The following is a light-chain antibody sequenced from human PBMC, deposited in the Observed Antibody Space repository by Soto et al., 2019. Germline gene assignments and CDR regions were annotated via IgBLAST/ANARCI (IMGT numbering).Light chain of an antibody. J-gene: IGLJ1*01. CDR2: DVS. CDR1: SSDVGGYNY. Sequence: QSALTQPASVSGSPGQSITVSCTGTSSDVGGYNYVSWYQHHPGKAPKLMIFDVSNRPSGVYNRFSGSKSGNTASLTIAELQPEDEADYYCSSYTTSNTRQIVFGTGTKLTVL. CDR3: SSYTTSNTRQIV. V-gene: IGLV2-14*03.